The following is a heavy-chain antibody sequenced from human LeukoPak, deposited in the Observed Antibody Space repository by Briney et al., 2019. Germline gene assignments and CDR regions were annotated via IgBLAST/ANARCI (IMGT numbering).Heavy chain of an antibody. CDR2: IRYDGSNK. D-gene: IGHD3-10*01. Sequence: PGGSLRPSCAASGFTFSSYGMHWVRQAPGKGLEWVAFIRYDGSNKYYADSVKGRFTISRDNSKSTLYLQMNSLRAEDTAVYYCAKVYYYGSGSSDYWGQGTLVTVSS. V-gene: IGHV3-30*02. CDR3: AKVYYYGSGSSDY. CDR1: GFTFSSYG. J-gene: IGHJ4*02.